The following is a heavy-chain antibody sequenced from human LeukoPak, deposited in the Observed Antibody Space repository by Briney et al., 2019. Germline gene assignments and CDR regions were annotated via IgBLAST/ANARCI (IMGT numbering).Heavy chain of an antibody. Sequence: PGGSLRLSCAASGFTFSSYAMHWVRQAPGKGLEWVAVISYDGSNKYYADSVKGRFTISRDNSKNTLYLQMNSLRAEDTAVYYCARTDGFWNDYYYYGMDVWGQGTTVTVSS. D-gene: IGHD1-1*01. V-gene: IGHV3-30*14. CDR3: ARTDGFWNDYYYYGMDV. J-gene: IGHJ6*02. CDR2: ISYDGSNK. CDR1: GFTFSSYA.